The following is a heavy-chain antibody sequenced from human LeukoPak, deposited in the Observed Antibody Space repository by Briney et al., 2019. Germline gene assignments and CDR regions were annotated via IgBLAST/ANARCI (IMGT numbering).Heavy chain of an antibody. CDR1: GFTFSDYS. CDR2: ISVRSTYI. D-gene: IGHD3-3*01. V-gene: IGHV3-21*01. Sequence: GGSLRLSCAASGFTFSDYSMDWLRQAPGKGLEWVSSISVRSTYIYYTDSVMGRFTISRDNAKNSLYLQMDSLRAEDTAMYYCAKDHIRFSFYYYMDVWGKGTTVTVSS. J-gene: IGHJ6*03. CDR3: AKDHIRFSFYYYMDV.